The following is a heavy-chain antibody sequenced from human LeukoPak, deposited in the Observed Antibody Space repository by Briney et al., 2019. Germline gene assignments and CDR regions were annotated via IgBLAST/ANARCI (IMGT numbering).Heavy chain of an antibody. D-gene: IGHD1-26*01. J-gene: IGHJ3*02. CDR3: AEVGATSGAFDI. CDR2: IIPIFGTA. CDR1: GYTFTSYD. Sequence: ASVKVSGKASGYTFTSYDINWVRQATGQGLEWMGGIIPIFGTANYAQKFQGRVTMTRNTSISTAYMELSSLRSEDTAVYYCAEVGATSGAFDIWGQGTMVTVSS. V-gene: IGHV1-8*02.